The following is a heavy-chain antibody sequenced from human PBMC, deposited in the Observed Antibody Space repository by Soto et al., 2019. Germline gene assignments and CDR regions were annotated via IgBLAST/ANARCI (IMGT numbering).Heavy chain of an antibody. V-gene: IGHV1-69*13. J-gene: IGHJ6*02. CDR2: IIPISGTT. CDR1: GGTFSTHA. D-gene: IGHD2-15*01. Sequence: SVNVSCKASGGTFSTHAIIWVRQAPGHGLEWMGGIIPISGTTYYTQKFQGRVTITADEPTSTAFMELSSLKSDDTAVFYCARGYCSGGNCYSGMDVWGQGTMVTVSS. CDR3: ARGYCSGGNCYSGMDV.